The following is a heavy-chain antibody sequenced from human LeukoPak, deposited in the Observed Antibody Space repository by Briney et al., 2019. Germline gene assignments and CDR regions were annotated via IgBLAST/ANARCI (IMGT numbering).Heavy chain of an antibody. CDR3: ASRLAAAVHFDY. D-gene: IGHD6-13*01. V-gene: IGHV4-39*01. CDR1: GGSISSSSYY. CDR2: IYYSGST. Sequence: PSETLSLTCTVSGGSISSSSYYWGWIRQPPGKGLEWIGSIYYSGSTYYNPSLKSRVTISVDTSKDQFSLKLSSVTAADTAVYYCASRLAAAVHFDYWGQGTLVTVSS. J-gene: IGHJ4*02.